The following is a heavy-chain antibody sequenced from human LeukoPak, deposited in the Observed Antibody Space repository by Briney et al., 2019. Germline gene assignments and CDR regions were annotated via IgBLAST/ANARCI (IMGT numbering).Heavy chain of an antibody. CDR2: ISSSSSYT. CDR3: ARDGIAAAGPDY. V-gene: IGHV3-11*05. D-gene: IGHD6-13*01. CDR1: GFTFSDYY. J-gene: IGHJ4*02. Sequence: GGSLRFSCAASGFTFSDYYMSWIRQAPGKGLEWVSYISSSSSYTNYADSVKGRFTISRDNAKNSLYLQMNSLRAEDTAVYYCARDGIAAAGPDYWGQGTLVTVSS.